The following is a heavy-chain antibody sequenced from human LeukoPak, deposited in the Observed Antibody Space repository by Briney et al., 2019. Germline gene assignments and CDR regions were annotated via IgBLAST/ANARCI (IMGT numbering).Heavy chain of an antibody. J-gene: IGHJ4*02. CDR3: ARISRTSGYYTLIDY. Sequence: SQTLSLTCTVSGGSISSGSYYWSWIRQPAWKGLEWLGRIYTSGSTNYNPSLKSRVTISVDTSKNQFSLKLSSVTAADTAVYYCARISRTSGYYTLIDYWGQGTLVTVSS. D-gene: IGHD3-22*01. CDR2: IYTSGST. V-gene: IGHV4-61*02. CDR1: GGSISSGSYY.